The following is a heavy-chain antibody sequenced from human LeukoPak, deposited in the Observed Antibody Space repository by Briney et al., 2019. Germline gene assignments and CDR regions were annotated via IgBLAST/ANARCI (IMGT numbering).Heavy chain of an antibody. Sequence: PSETLSLTCTVSGGSISSGGYYWSWIRQHPGKGLEWIGYIYYSGSTNYNPSLKSRVTISVDTSKNQFSLKLSSVTAADTAVYYCAREEEVGTYYDYWGQGTLVTVSS. CDR2: IYYSGST. CDR3: AREEEVGTYYDY. CDR1: GGSISSGGYY. J-gene: IGHJ4*02. D-gene: IGHD6-13*01. V-gene: IGHV4-61*08.